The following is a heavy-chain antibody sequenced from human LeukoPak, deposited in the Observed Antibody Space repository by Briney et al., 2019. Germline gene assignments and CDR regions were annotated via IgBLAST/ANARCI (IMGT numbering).Heavy chain of an antibody. V-gene: IGHV1-2*02. J-gene: IGHJ4*02. CDR2: INPNSGGT. CDR3: ARMMYYYGSGSDDDY. CDR1: GYTFTGYY. D-gene: IGHD3-10*01. Sequence: ASVKVSCKGAGYTFTGYYIHLVRQAPGQGLELMGWINPNSGGTNYAQKFQGRVTITRDTSISTAYMDLSSLTSDDTAVYFCARMMYYYGSGSDDDYWGQGTLVTVSS.